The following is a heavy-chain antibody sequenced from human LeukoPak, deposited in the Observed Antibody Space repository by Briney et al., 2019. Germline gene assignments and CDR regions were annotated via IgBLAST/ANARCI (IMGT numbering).Heavy chain of an antibody. CDR3: AKIPLSSGYYSSYY. V-gene: IGHV3-23*01. Sequence: PGGSLRLSCAASGFTFSSYAMSWVRQAPGKGLEWVSAISGSGGSTYYADSVKGRFTISRDNSKNTLYLQMNSLRAEDTAVYYCAKIPLSSGYYSSYYWGQGTLVTVSS. CDR1: GFTFSSYA. CDR2: ISGSGGST. J-gene: IGHJ4*02. D-gene: IGHD3-22*01.